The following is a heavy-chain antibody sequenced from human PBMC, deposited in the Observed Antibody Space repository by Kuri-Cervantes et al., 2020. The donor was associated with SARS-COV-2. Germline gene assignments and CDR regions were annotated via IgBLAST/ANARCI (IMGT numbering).Heavy chain of an antibody. CDR1: GFTFSSYG. V-gene: IGHV3-30*02. Sequence: GGSLRLSCAASGFTFSSYGMHWVRQAPGKGLEWVAFIRYDGSNKYYADSVKGRFTISRDNSKNTLYLQMNSLRAEDTAVYYCARASGYDFWSGYNYYYYYMDVRGKGTTVTVSS. CDR2: IRYDGSNK. D-gene: IGHD3-3*01. J-gene: IGHJ6*03. CDR3: ARASGYDFWSGYNYYYYYMDV.